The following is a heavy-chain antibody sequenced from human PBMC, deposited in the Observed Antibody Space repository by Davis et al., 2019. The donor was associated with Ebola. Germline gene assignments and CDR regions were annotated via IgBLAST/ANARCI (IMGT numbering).Heavy chain of an antibody. Sequence: GESLKISCAASGFSFSDYYMSWIRQAPGKGLEWVSYISISSGFTNYADSVKGRFTISRDNAKNSLYLQMNSLRAEDTAVYYCARGPRKVATTNFDYWGQGTLVTVSS. CDR3: ARGPRKVATTNFDY. CDR1: GFSFSDYY. J-gene: IGHJ4*02. V-gene: IGHV3-11*06. CDR2: ISISSGFT. D-gene: IGHD5-24*01.